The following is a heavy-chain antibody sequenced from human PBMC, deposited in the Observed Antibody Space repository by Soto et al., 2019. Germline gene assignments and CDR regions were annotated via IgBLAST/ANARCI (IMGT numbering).Heavy chain of an antibody. CDR2: INPSGGYT. V-gene: IGHV1-46*01. Sequence: ASVKVSCKASGGTFSSYAISWVRQAPGQGLEWLGIINPSGGYTTYAQRFLGRVTMTSDTSTSTVHMELGSLTSEDTAVYYCASGGGYSPTVIGYWRQGTLVTVSS. CDR1: GGTFSSYA. J-gene: IGHJ4*02. CDR3: ASGGGYSPTVIGY. D-gene: IGHD5-18*01.